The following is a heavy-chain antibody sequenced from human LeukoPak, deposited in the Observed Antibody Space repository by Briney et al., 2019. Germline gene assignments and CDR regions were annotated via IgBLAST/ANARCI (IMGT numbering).Heavy chain of an antibody. Sequence: PGGSLRLSCAASGFTFSSYSMNWVRQAPGMGLEWVSSISSSSSYIYYADSVKGRFTISRDNAKNSLYLQMNSLRAEDTAVYYCARDSIAVAGGDYWGQGTLVTVSS. CDR2: ISSSSSYI. D-gene: IGHD6-19*01. CDR3: ARDSIAVAGGDY. CDR1: GFTFSSYS. V-gene: IGHV3-21*01. J-gene: IGHJ4*02.